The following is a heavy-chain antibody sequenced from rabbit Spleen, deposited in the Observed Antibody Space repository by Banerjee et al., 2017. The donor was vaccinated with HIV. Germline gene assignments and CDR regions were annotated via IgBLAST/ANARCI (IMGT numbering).Heavy chain of an antibody. J-gene: IGHJ6*01. CDR3: ARDTGSSFSTYGMDL. CDR1: GFSFSNSYY. D-gene: IGHD8-1*01. V-gene: IGHV1S45*01. Sequence: QEQLEESGGGLVQPEGSLTLTCTASGFSFSNSYYMCWVRQAPGKGLEWIGCIYTGYGSTYYASWAKGRFTISKTSSTTVTLQVTSLTAADTATYFCARDTGSSFSTYGMDLWGQGTLVTVS. CDR2: IYTGYGST.